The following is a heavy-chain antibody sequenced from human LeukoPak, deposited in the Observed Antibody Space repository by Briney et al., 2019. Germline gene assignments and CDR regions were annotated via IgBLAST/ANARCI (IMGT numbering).Heavy chain of an antibody. CDR3: ARHGYTSGWVRS. V-gene: IGHV3-53*01. Sequence: PGGSLRLSCEASGFTVSSNYMSWVRQAPGKGLEWVSVIYSGGSTYYADSVKGRFTIPRDNSKNTLYLQMNSLRAEDTAVYYCARHGYTSGWVRSWGQGTLVTVST. J-gene: IGHJ4*02. CDR2: IYSGGST. D-gene: IGHD6-19*01. CDR1: GFTVSSNY.